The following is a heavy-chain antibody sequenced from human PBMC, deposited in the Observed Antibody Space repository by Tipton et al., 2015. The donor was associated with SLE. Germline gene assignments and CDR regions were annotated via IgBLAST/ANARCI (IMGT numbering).Heavy chain of an antibody. CDR2: IYTDGIRT. D-gene: IGHD5-24*01. J-gene: IGHJ4*02. V-gene: IGHV3-23*03. CDR3: AKWAYRDGYSYPSDYYFDY. CDR1: GFRFSNYA. Sequence: SLRLSCAAFGFRFSNYAMTWVRQAPGKGLEWVSVIYTDGIRTYYADSVRGRFTISRENSKSMLYLQMDSLRAEDTAVYYCAKWAYRDGYSYPSDYYFDYWGQGTLVTVSS.